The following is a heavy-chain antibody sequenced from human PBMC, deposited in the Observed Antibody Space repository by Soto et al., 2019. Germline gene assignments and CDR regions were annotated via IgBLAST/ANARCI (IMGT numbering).Heavy chain of an antibody. CDR3: ARLPRSGIHPPFDY. J-gene: IGHJ4*02. D-gene: IGHD1-26*01. CDR2: IHYSGST. V-gene: IGHV4-59*08. CDR1: GDSISPHY. Sequence: QVQLQESGPRLVKPSETLSLTCAVSGDSISPHYWSWVRQPPGKGLEFIGYIHYSGSTVYNPSLKCRVTTSLGTSKNQFSLKVTSVTADDTAVDYCARLPRSGIHPPFDYWGQGMLVTVSS.